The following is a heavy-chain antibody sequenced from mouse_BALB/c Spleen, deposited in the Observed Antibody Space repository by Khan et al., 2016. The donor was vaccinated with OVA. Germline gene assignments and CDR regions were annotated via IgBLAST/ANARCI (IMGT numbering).Heavy chain of an antibody. V-gene: IGHV9-3-1*01. Sequence: QIQLVQSGPELKKPGETVKISCKASGYTFTNYGMNWVKQSPGKALKWMGWINTYTGEPTYADDFKGRFAFSLETSANTAYLQINSLKNEGTATYFCARPPYFSYTLDYWGQGTSVTVSS. CDR3: ARPPYFSYTLDY. CDR1: GYTFTNYG. D-gene: IGHD2-10*01. CDR2: INTYTGEP. J-gene: IGHJ4*01.